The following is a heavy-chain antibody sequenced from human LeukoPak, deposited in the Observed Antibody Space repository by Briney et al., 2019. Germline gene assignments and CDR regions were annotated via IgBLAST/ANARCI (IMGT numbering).Heavy chain of an antibody. CDR3: GRMFDL. Sequence: SETLSLTRTVSGGAIISDNFYWGWVRQPPGKGLEWVGSINYSGTTYYNPFLRSRLSISVDTSRTQFFLRLNSVTAADTAVYYCGRMFDLWGQGSRATVCS. J-gene: IGHJ4*02. V-gene: IGHV4-39*01. CDR1: GGAIISDNFY. CDR2: INYSGTT.